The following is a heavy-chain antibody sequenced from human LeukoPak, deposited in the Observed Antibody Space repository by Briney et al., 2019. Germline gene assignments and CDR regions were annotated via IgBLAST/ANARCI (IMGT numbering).Heavy chain of an antibody. D-gene: IGHD2-15*01. J-gene: IGHJ4*02. Sequence: GGSLRLSCAVSGFTFRTYSMNWVRQAPGKGLEWVSFISSTTSTIYYADSVKGRFTISRDNAKNSLYLQMNSLRADDSAVYYCAKDSCSGGSCYDYFDYWGQGTLVTVSS. V-gene: IGHV3-48*01. CDR3: AKDSCSGGSCYDYFDY. CDR1: GFTFRTYS. CDR2: ISSTTSTI.